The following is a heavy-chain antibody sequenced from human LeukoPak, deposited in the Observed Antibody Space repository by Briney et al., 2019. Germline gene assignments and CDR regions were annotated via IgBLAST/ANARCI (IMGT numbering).Heavy chain of an antibody. V-gene: IGHV3-7*01. CDR3: AKTPLGPWRLRLRTVGRNSGAFDI. Sequence: PGESLRLSCTASGFTFSNFWMGWVRQAPGKGLEWVANIKQDETEKFYLGSVKGRFTISRDNAKNSLYLQMNSLRAEDTAVYYCAKTPLGPWRLRLRTVGRNSGAFDIWGQGTMVTVSS. D-gene: IGHD5-12*01. CDR1: GFTFSNFW. CDR2: IKQDETEK. J-gene: IGHJ3*02.